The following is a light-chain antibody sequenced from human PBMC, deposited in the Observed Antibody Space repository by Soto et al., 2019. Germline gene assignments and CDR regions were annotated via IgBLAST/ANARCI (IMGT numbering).Light chain of an antibody. CDR2: EAT. V-gene: IGLV2-23*01. CDR3: CSYSTTTSMI. CDR1: SSDVGNSNL. J-gene: IGLJ2*01. Sequence: QSVLTQPASVSGSPGQSITISCTGTSSDVGNSNLVSWYQHHPDKPPKLVIYEATKRPSGVSSRFSGSKSGKTASLTISGLQAEDEADYYCCSYSTTTSMIFGGGTKLTVL.